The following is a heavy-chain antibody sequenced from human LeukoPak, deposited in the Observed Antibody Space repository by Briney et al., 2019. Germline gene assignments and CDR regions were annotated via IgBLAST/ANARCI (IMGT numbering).Heavy chain of an antibody. CDR3: ARRKADQYDSRGSDY. CDR2: MNPNSGNT. V-gene: IGHV1-8*01. D-gene: IGHD3-22*01. CDR1: GYTFTSYD. J-gene: IGHJ4*02. Sequence: ASVKVSCKASGYTFTSYDITWVRQATGQGLEWMGWMNPNSGNTGYAQKFQGRVTMTRDTSISTAYMELSSLRSEDTAVYYFARRKADQYDSRGSDYGGQGTLVTVSS.